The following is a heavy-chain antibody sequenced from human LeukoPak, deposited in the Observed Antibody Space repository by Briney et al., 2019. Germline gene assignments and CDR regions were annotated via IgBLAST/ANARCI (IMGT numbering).Heavy chain of an antibody. D-gene: IGHD2-15*01. CDR1: GGSISGYY. V-gene: IGHV4-59*08. Sequence: SETLSLTCTVSGGSISGYYWSWIRQPPGKGLEWIGYIYYSGSPGSNPSLKSRVTISVDTSKNQFSLKLSSVTAADTAVYYCARTYCSGGSCHFDYWGQGTLVTVSS. CDR3: ARTYCSGGSCHFDY. J-gene: IGHJ4*02. CDR2: IYYSGSP.